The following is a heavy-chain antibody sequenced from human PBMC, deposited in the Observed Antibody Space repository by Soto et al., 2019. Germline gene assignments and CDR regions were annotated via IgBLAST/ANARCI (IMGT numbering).Heavy chain of an antibody. Sequence: SETLSLTCTVSGGSISSGGYYWSWIRQHPGKGLEWIGYIYYSGSTYYNPSLKSRVTISVDTSKNQFSLKLSSVTAADTAVYYCARSDRGYCSGGSCYSKVYNWFDPWGQGTLVTVSS. CDR1: GGSISSGGYY. D-gene: IGHD2-15*01. V-gene: IGHV4-31*03. CDR3: ARSDRGYCSGGSCYSKVYNWFDP. J-gene: IGHJ5*02. CDR2: IYYSGST.